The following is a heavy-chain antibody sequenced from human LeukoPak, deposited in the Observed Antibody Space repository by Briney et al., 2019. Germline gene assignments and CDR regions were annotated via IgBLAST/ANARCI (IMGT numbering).Heavy chain of an antibody. CDR2: IYHSGST. D-gene: IGHD6-13*01. CDR1: GGSISSSNW. CDR3: ARERAAAGTRLDY. V-gene: IGHV4-4*02. J-gene: IGHJ4*02. Sequence: SGTLPLTCAVSGGSISSSNWWSWVRQPPGKGLEWIGEIYHSGSTNYNPSLKSRVTISVDKSKNQFSLKLSSVTAADTAVYYCARERAAAGTRLDYWGQGTLVTVSS.